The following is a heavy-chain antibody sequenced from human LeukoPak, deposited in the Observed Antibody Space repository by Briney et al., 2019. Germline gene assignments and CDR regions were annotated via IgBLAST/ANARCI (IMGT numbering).Heavy chain of an antibody. CDR3: AKGRVIYSTQSATDY. CDR2: ISWDGVST. Sequence: RGSLRLSCAASGFTFDQYPMHWFRQVQGKGLEWDSVISWDGVSTYYAHSVKGRCTISRDSSKNSLYLQMNSLRTEDTALYYCAKGRVIYSTQSATDYWGQGTLVTVSS. CDR1: GFTFDQYP. V-gene: IGHV3-43*01. D-gene: IGHD6-13*01. J-gene: IGHJ4*02.